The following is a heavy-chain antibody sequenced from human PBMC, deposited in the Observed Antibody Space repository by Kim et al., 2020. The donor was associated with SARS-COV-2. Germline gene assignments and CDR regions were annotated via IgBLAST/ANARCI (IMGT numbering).Heavy chain of an antibody. Sequence: SVKVSCKASGGTFSSYAISWVRQAPGQGLEWMGRIIPILGIANYAQKFQGRVTITADKSTITAYMELSSLRSEDTAVYYCARDIRYFDWLAQAPMDYWG. J-gene: IGHJ4*01. CDR1: GGTFSSYA. D-gene: IGHD3-9*01. V-gene: IGHV1-69*04. CDR2: IIPILGIA. CDR3: ARDIRYFDWLAQAPMDY.